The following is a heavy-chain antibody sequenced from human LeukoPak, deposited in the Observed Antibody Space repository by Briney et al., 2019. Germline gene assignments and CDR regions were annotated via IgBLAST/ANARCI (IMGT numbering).Heavy chain of an antibody. CDR2: ISYDGRNK. Sequence: AGSLRLSCSASAFTFSSYAMHWVRQAPGQGLEGVAVISYDGRNKSYADSVKGRFTISRDNCKNTLYLQMNSLRAEDTAVYYCARGADFLYYFDYWGQGTLVTVSS. V-gene: IGHV3-30*04. CDR3: ARGADFLYYFDY. D-gene: IGHD3-3*01. J-gene: IGHJ4*02. CDR1: AFTFSSYA.